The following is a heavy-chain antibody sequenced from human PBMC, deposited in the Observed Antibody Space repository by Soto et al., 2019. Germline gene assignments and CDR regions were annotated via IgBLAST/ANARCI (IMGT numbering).Heavy chain of an antibody. CDR1: GFTFSSYA. CDR2: ISGSGGST. CDR3: AKKGQGDSSSWYIPIYYYYGMDV. V-gene: IGHV3-23*01. J-gene: IGHJ6*02. D-gene: IGHD6-13*01. Sequence: GGSLRLSCAASGFTFSSYAMSWVRQAPGKGLEWVSAISGSGGSTYYADSVKGRFTISRDNSKNTLYLQMNSLRAEDTAVYYCAKKGQGDSSSWYIPIYYYYGMDVWGQGTTVTVSS.